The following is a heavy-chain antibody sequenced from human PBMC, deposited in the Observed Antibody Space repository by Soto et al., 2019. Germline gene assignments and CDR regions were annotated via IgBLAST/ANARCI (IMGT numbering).Heavy chain of an antibody. D-gene: IGHD2-21*01. CDR3: ARLPVVVIALGYFDP. J-gene: IGHJ5*02. CDR2: VYYTGFT. Sequence: SETLSLTCTVSGDSISSSYYWGWVRQPPGKGLECIGAVYYTGFTYYNPSLKSRLTVSLDTSKNQFSLRLSSVTAADTAIYYCARLPVVVIALGYFDPWGPGTLVTVSS. CDR1: GDSISSSYY. V-gene: IGHV4-39*01.